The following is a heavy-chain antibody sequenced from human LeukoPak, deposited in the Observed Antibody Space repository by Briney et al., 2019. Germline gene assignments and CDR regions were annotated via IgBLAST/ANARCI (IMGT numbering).Heavy chain of an antibody. J-gene: IGHJ4*02. D-gene: IGHD3-16*01. CDR1: GFSFDVFA. Sequence: QAGGSLRLSRAASGFSFDVFAMNWARQPPGNGLEWVSNIRRTSSVILSSEYVEGRFTISRDNAKNSPYLEMNNLRAHDWAFYYCAGDGINWADYWGQGTLVTVSS. CDR3: AGDGINWADY. CDR2: IRRTSSVI. V-gene: IGHV3-48*01.